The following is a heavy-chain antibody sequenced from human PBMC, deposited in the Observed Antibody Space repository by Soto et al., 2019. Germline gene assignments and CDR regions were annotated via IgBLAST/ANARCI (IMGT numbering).Heavy chain of an antibody. V-gene: IGHV3-30-3*01. CDR3: ARDQGNTADY. CDR1: GFTFSSYA. CDR2: ISYDGSNK. J-gene: IGHJ4*02. Sequence: QVQLVESGGGVVQPGRSLRLSCAASGFTFSSYAMHWVRQAPGKGLEWVAVISYDGSNKYYADSVKGRFTISRDNSKNTLYLQMNSLRAEDTDVYYCARDQGNTADYWGQGTLVTVSS. D-gene: IGHD4-17*01.